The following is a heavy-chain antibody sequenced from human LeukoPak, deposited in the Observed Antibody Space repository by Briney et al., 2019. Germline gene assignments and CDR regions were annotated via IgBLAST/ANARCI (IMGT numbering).Heavy chain of an antibody. V-gene: IGHV4-4*07. Sequence: SETLSLTCTVSGGSISTYYWSWIRQPAGKGLEWIGRIYTSGSTNYNPSLKSRVTMSVDTSKNQFSLKLTSVTAADTAVYYCARNQLLGSEYYYYMDVWGKGTTVTVSS. CDR2: IYTSGST. D-gene: IGHD2-2*01. CDR1: GGSISTYY. CDR3: ARNQLLGSEYYYYMDV. J-gene: IGHJ6*03.